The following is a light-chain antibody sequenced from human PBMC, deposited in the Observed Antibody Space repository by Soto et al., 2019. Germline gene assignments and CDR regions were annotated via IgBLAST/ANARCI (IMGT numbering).Light chain of an antibody. CDR3: QLRYNWPPTWT. Sequence: IVWTQSPATLSVSPGERAALSCRASQNVSSSLAWYQQKPGQAPRLLVYAASNRATGIPARFGGSVSGTDSTLTISSLEPEDFAVYYCQLRYNWPPTWTFGQGTKVDIK. J-gene: IGKJ1*01. CDR1: QNVSSS. V-gene: IGKV3-11*01. CDR2: AAS.